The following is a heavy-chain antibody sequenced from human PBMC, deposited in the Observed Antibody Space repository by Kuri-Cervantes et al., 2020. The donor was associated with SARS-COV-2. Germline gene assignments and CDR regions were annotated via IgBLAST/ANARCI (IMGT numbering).Heavy chain of an antibody. CDR3: ARDGAVAVYFDY. CDR1: GFTFSSYA. J-gene: IGHJ4*02. V-gene: IGHV3-23*01. CDR2: ISGSGGST. Sequence: GGSLRLSCAASGFTFSSYAMSWVRQAPGKGLEWVSAISGSGGSTYYADSVKGRFTISRDNSKNTLYLQMNSLRAEDTAVYYCARDGAVAVYFDYWGQGTLVTVSS. D-gene: IGHD6-19*01.